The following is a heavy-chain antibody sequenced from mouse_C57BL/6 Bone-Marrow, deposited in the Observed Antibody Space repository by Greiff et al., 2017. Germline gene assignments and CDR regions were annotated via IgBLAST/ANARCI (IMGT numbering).Heavy chain of an antibody. CDR1: GYTFTSYW. D-gene: IGHD2-5*01. V-gene: IGHV1-53*01. CDR3: ARSGYSNYVGNYFDY. J-gene: IGHJ2*01. CDR2: INPSNGGT. Sequence: QVHVKQPGTELVKPGASVKLSCKASGYTFTSYWMHWVKQRPGQGLEWIGNINPSNGGTNYNEKFKSKATLTVDKSSSTAYMQLSSLTSEDSAVYYCARSGYSNYVGNYFDYWGQGTTLTVSS.